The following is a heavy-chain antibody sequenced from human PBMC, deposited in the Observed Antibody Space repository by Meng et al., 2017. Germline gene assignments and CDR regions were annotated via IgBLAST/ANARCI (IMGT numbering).Heavy chain of an antibody. V-gene: IGHV3-30*04. Sequence: VEGVESGGGVVQQGGSVRLDGGASGFTFRVYDMHWGREAKGKGLEWVAVISYDGSNKYYADSVKGRFTISRDNSKNTLYLQMNSLRAEDTAVYYCAHFDYWGQGTLVTVSS. CDR3: AHFDY. J-gene: IGHJ4*02. CDR2: ISYDGSNK. CDR1: GFTFRVYD.